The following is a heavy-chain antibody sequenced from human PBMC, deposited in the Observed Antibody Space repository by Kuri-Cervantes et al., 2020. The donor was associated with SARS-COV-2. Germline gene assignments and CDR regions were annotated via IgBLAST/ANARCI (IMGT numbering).Heavy chain of an antibody. CDR1: GYTFTSYA. J-gene: IGHJ2*01. D-gene: IGHD4-17*01. CDR3: ARDRGDYGDLVWYFDL. Sequence: ASVKVSCKASGYTFTSYAMHWVRQAPGQRLEWMGWINPNSGGTNYAQKFQGWVTMTRDTSISTAYMELSRLRSDDTAVYYCARDRGDYGDLVWYFDLWGPGTLVTVSS. V-gene: IGHV1-2*04. CDR2: INPNSGGT.